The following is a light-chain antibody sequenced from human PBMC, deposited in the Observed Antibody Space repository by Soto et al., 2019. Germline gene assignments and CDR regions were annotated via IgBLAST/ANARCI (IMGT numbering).Light chain of an antibody. J-gene: IGKJ3*01. V-gene: IGKV3-20*01. Sequence: EIVLTQSPGTLSLSPGERATLACRASQSVSSIYLAWYQQKPGQAPRLLIYGASSRATGIPDRFSGSGSGTDFTLTISRLEPEDFAVYYCPQYGSSPLTFGPGTKVDIK. CDR3: PQYGSSPLT. CDR2: GAS. CDR1: QSVSSIY.